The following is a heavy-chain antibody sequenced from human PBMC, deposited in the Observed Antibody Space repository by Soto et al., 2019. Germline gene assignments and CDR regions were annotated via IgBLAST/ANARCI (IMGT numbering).Heavy chain of an antibody. J-gene: IGHJ3*02. V-gene: IGHV1-2*02. CDR2: MNPNSGGT. D-gene: IGHD3-22*01. CDR1: GYTFTGYY. CDR3: ATTRAYYFDSSGPDAFDI. Sequence: GASVKVSCKASGYTFTGYYMHWVRQAPGQGLGWMGWMNPNSGGTNYAQKFQGRVTMTRDTSIYTAYMELSRLRSDDTAVYYCATTRAYYFDSSGPDAFDIWGQGTLVTVSS.